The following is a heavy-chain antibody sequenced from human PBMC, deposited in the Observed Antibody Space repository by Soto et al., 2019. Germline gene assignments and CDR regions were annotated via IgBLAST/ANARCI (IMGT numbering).Heavy chain of an antibody. CDR2: VTVTGGST. Sequence: GGSLRLSCAASAISFNTYGVTWVRQAPGKGLEWVSTVTVTGGSTYYADSVKGRFTISRDRSNYTVSLLLNSLRVEGTAIYYCAGQRSPEGWFDPWGQGTLVTVSS. CDR1: AISFNTYG. D-gene: IGHD3-10*01. V-gene: IGHV3-23*01. J-gene: IGHJ5*02. CDR3: AGQRSPEGWFDP.